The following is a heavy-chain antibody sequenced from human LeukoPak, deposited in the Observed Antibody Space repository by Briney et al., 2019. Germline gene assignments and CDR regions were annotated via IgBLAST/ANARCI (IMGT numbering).Heavy chain of an antibody. CDR1: GFTFSDYY. Sequence: PGGSLRLSCAASGFTFSDYYMSWLRQAPGKGLEWVSYISGSGSNINYADSVKGRFTISRDNAKKSLYLQMSMLRAEDTAVCYCARAYSYVPYWGQGTLVTVSS. J-gene: IGHJ4*02. CDR2: ISGSGSNI. CDR3: ARAYSYVPY. D-gene: IGHD5-18*01. V-gene: IGHV3-11*01.